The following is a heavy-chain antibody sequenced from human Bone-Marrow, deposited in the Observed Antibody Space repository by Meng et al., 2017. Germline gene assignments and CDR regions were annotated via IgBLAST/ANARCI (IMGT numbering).Heavy chain of an antibody. J-gene: IGHJ6*02. CDR2: IYYSGST. V-gene: IGHV4-39*07. Sequence: GSLRLSCTVSGGSISSSSYYWGWIRQPPGKGLEWIGSIYYSGSTYYNPSLKSRVTISVDTSKNQFSLKLSSVTAADTAVYYCARSRLLKIYYYYYGMDVWGQGTTVTVSS. CDR1: GGSISSSSYY. D-gene: IGHD2-15*01. CDR3: ARSRLLKIYYYYYGMDV.